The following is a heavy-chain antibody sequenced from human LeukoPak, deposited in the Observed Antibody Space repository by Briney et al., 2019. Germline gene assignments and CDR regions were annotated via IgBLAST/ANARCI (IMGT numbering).Heavy chain of an antibody. CDR1: GYTFTSYD. V-gene: IGHV1-8*01. CDR2: MNPNSGNT. D-gene: IGHD3-22*01. CDR3: ATYYYDREWFPR. J-gene: IGHJ4*02. Sequence: GASVKVSCKASGYTFTSYDINWVRQATGQGLEWMGWMNPNSGNTGYAQKFQGRVTMTRSTSISTAYMELSSLRSEDAAVYYCATYYYDREWFPRWGQGTLVTVSS.